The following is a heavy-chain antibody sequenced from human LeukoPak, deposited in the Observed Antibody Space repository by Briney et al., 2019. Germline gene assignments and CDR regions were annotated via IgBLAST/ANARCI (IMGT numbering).Heavy chain of an antibody. Sequence: GGSLRLSCAASGFTVGSNYMGWVRQAPGKGLEWVSVIYPGGTTYYPDSVKGRFTISRDNSKNTLFLQMDSLRAEDTAVYYCARLAVAYFDPWGQGTLVSVSS. CDR1: GFTVGSNY. D-gene: IGHD6-19*01. CDR3: ARLAVAYFDP. CDR2: IYPGGTT. V-gene: IGHV3-66*04. J-gene: IGHJ4*02.